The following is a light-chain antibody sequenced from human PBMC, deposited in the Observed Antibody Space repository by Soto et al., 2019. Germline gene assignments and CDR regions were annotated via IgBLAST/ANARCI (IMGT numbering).Light chain of an antibody. J-gene: IGKJ1*01. V-gene: IGKV1-5*03. CDR2: KAS. Sequence: EITVTQSPSTLSGSVVDRVTLTCRASQTISSWLAWYQQKPGKAPKLLIYKASTLKSGVPSRFSGSGSGTEFTLTISSLQPDDFATYYCQHYNSYSEAFGQGTKVDIK. CDR1: QTISSW. CDR3: QHYNSYSEA.